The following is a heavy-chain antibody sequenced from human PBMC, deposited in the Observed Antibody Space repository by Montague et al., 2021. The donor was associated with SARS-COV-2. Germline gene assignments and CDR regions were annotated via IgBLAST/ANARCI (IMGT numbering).Heavy chain of an antibody. CDR1: GGSISSSSYY. J-gene: IGHJ2*01. CDR2: IYYSGST. CDR3: ARSDLSVIGLVVYATRGGYFDL. V-gene: IGHV4-39*07. Sequence: SETLSLTCTVSGGSISSSSYYWGWIRQPPGKGLEWIGSIYYSGSTYYNPSLKSRVTISVDTSKNQFSLKLSSVTAADTAVYYCARSDLSVIGLVVYATRGGYFDLWGRGTLVTVSS. D-gene: IGHD2-8*02.